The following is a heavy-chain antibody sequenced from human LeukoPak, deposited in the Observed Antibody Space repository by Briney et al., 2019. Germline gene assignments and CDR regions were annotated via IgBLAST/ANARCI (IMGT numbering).Heavy chain of an antibody. CDR3: AKDIVVVVAATNDAFDI. CDR2: ISGSGGST. Sequence: GGSLRLSCAASGFTFDDYAMHWVRQAPGKGLEWVSGISGSGGSTYYADSVKGRFTISRDNSKNTLYLQMNSLRAEDTAVYYCAKDIVVVVAATNDAFDIWGQGTMVTVSS. J-gene: IGHJ3*02. CDR1: GFTFDDYA. D-gene: IGHD2-15*01. V-gene: IGHV3-23*01.